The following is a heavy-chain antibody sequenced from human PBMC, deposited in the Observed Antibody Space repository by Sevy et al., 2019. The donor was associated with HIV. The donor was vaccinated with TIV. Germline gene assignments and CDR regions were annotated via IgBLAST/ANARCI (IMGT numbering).Heavy chain of an antibody. Sequence: SETLSLTCTVSGGSISSYYWSWIRQPAGKGLEWIGRIYTSGSTNYNPSLKSRVTMSVDTSKNQFSLKLSSVTAADTAVDYWAGDNKWDHMSGGWVQQLVEAAFDIWGQGTMVTVSS. D-gene: IGHD6-13*01. CDR2: IYTSGST. CDR1: GGSISSYY. CDR3: AGDNKWDHMSGGWVQQLVEAAFDI. J-gene: IGHJ3*02. V-gene: IGHV4-4*07.